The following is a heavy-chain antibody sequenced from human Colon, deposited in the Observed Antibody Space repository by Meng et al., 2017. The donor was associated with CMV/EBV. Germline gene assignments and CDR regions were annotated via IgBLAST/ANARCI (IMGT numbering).Heavy chain of an antibody. V-gene: IGHV3-23*01. Sequence: GESLKISCAASGFSFRDSAMGWVRQAPGKGLEWVSSLSGSGSTTYYAESVKGRFTISRDSSENTVSLQMNSLRAEDTAVYYCAKSLFAAGQLAYFDSWGQGTLVTVSS. D-gene: IGHD3-10*02. CDR2: LSGSGSTT. J-gene: IGHJ4*02. CDR1: GFSFRDSA. CDR3: AKSLFAAGQLAYFDS.